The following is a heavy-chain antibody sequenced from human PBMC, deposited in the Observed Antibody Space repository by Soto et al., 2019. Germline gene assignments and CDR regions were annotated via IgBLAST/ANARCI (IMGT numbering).Heavy chain of an antibody. CDR2: ISHDGSNQ. D-gene: IGHD2-21*02. Sequence: QVQLVESGGGVVQPGRSLRLSCAPSGFSFSDFGMHWVRQAPGKGLEWVAAISHDGSNQNYGDSVKGRFSISRDHSNNRLYLQMNNLKVEDSAIYYWAKETRSRAVTATRVNGMDVWGQGTTVTVSS. V-gene: IGHV3-30*18. CDR3: AKETRSRAVTATRVNGMDV. CDR1: GFSFSDFG. J-gene: IGHJ6*02.